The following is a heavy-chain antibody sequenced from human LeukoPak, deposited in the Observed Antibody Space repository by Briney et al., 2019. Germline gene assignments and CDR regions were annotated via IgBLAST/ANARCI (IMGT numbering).Heavy chain of an antibody. Sequence: ASVKVSSTASGFTFTSSAVQWVRQARGQRLEWIGWIVVGSGNTNYAQKFQERVTITRDMSTSTAYMELSSLRSEDTAVYYCAAGLYSYGQMGYWGQGTLVTVSS. CDR1: GFTFTSSA. V-gene: IGHV1-58*01. D-gene: IGHD5-18*01. J-gene: IGHJ4*02. CDR2: IVVGSGNT. CDR3: AAGLYSYGQMGY.